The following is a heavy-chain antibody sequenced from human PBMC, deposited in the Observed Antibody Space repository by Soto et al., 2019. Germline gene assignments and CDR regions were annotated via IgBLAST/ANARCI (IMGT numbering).Heavy chain of an antibody. J-gene: IGHJ6*02. CDR2: ISYDGSNK. V-gene: IGHV3-30*18. CDR3: AKEEGDDLRYFDWFMSGMDV. D-gene: IGHD3-9*01. CDR1: GFTFSSYG. Sequence: GSLRLSCAASGFTFSSYGMHWVRQAPGKGLEWVAVISYDGSNKYYADSVKGRFTISRDNSKNTLYLQMNSLRAEDTAVYYCAKEEGDDLRYFDWFMSGMDVWGQGTTVTVSS.